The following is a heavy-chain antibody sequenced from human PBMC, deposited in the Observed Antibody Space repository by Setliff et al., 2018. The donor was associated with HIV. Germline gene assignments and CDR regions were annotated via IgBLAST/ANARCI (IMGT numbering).Heavy chain of an antibody. D-gene: IGHD2-15*01. CDR1: GGFIKNSNYY. CDR3: ARRPIKGYGTFDS. CDR2: IHYSGST. Sequence: PSETLSLTCTVYGGFIKNSNYYWGWIRQPPGKGLEWIGNIHYSGSTYYNPSLKRRVTISVDTSKNQFSLKLSSVTAADRAVYYCARRPIKGYGTFDSWGPGTLVTVSS. J-gene: IGHJ4*02. V-gene: IGHV4-39*01.